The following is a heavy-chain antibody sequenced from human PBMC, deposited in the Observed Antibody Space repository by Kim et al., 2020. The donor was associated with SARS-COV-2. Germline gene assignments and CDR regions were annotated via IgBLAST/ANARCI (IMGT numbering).Heavy chain of an antibody. CDR1: GYSISSGYY. CDR2: IYHSGST. J-gene: IGHJ4*02. Sequence: SETLSLTCTVSGYSISSGYYWGRIRQPPGKGLEWIGSIYHSGSTYYNPSLKSRVTISVDTSKNQFSLKLSSVTAADTAVYYCARDDSSGYFSNFDYWAKG. CDR3: ARDDSSGYFSNFDY. D-gene: IGHD3-22*01. V-gene: IGHV4-38-2*02.